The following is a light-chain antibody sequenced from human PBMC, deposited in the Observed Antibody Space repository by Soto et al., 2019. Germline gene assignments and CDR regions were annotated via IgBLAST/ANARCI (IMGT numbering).Light chain of an antibody. V-gene: IGKV1-27*01. Sequence: DIQMTQSPSSLSASVGDRVTITCRASQGISNYLAWYQQKPGKVPKLLIYAASTLHSGVPSRFSSSGSGTDFTLTTSTLPPEDVATYYCQKYDNAPRTFGRGTKVEIK. CDR3: QKYDNAPRT. CDR2: AAS. J-gene: IGKJ1*01. CDR1: QGISNY.